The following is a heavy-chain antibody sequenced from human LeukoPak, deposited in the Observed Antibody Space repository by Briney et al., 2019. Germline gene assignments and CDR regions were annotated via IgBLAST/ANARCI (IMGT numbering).Heavy chain of an antibody. CDR1: GFTFDDYA. V-gene: IGHV3-20*04. D-gene: IGHD2-8*01. Sequence: GGSLRLSCAASGFTFDDYAMSWVAQAPGKGLEWVSGINWNGGSTGYADSVKGRSTISRDNAKNSLYLQMNSLRVEDTALYYCARGFCTNGVCYLFDCWGQGALVTVSS. CDR3: ARGFCTNGVCYLFDC. CDR2: INWNGGST. J-gene: IGHJ4*02.